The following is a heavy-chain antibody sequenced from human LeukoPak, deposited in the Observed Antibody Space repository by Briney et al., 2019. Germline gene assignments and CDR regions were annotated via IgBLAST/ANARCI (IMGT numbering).Heavy chain of an antibody. D-gene: IGHD6-6*01. CDR1: GYTFTGYS. Sequence: ASVKVSCKASGYTFTGYSMHWVRQAPGQGLEWMGWINPNSGGTNYAQKFQGRVTMTRDTSISTAYMELSRLRSDDTAVYYCASVRSELVRALHYWGQGTLVTVSS. J-gene: IGHJ4*02. CDR3: ASVRSELVRALHY. V-gene: IGHV1-2*02. CDR2: INPNSGGT.